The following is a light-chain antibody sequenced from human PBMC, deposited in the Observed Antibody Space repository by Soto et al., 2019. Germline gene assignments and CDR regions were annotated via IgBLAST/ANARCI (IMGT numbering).Light chain of an antibody. CDR1: SSDVGTYNL. J-gene: IGLJ1*01. V-gene: IGLV2-23*01. CDR3: CSYASSRTYG. Sequence: QSVLTQPASVSGSPGQSITISCTGTSSDVGTYNLVSWYQQHPGNAPKLVIYEDTKRPSGVSNRFSGSKSGNTASLTISGLQAEDEADYYCCSYASSRTYGFGTGTKVTVL. CDR2: EDT.